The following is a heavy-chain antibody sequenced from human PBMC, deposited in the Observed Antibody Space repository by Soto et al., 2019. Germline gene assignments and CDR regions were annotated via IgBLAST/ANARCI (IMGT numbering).Heavy chain of an antibody. Sequence: SETLSLTCTVSGGSISGYYWSWIRQPAGKGLEWIGRIYTGGSTNYNPSLKSRVTMSIDTSKNQFSLELSSVTAADTAVYYCARDHLVAGNFDYWGQGTLVTVSS. CDR1: GGSISGYY. D-gene: IGHD6-19*01. V-gene: IGHV4-4*07. CDR2: IYTGGST. CDR3: ARDHLVAGNFDY. J-gene: IGHJ4*02.